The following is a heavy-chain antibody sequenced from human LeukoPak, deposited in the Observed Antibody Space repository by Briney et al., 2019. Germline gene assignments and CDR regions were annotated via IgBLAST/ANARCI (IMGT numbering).Heavy chain of an antibody. CDR3: ARADSVVVPAATHYYYYGMDV. J-gene: IGHJ6*04. CDR1: GFTFSSYS. V-gene: IGHV3-21*01. CDR2: ISSSSSYI. Sequence: GGSLRHSCAASGFTFSSYSMNLVRQAPGKGLEWVSSISSSSSYIYYADSVKGRFTISRDNAKNSLYLKMNSLRAENTAVYYCARADSVVVPAATHYYYYGMDVWGKGTTVTVSS. D-gene: IGHD2-2*01.